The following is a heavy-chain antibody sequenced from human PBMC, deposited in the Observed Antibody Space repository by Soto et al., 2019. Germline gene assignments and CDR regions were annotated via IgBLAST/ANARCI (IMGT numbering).Heavy chain of an antibody. D-gene: IGHD6-6*01. J-gene: IGHJ4*02. Sequence: SETLSLTCTVSGGSISSYYWNWIRQPPGEGLEWIGYIYNSGNTNYNPSLRSRVTISVDTSKNQFSLKLTSVTAADTAVYYCAAPPRYWGQGTLVTVSS. CDR2: IYNSGNT. CDR3: AAPPRY. CDR1: GGSISSYY. V-gene: IGHV4-59*01.